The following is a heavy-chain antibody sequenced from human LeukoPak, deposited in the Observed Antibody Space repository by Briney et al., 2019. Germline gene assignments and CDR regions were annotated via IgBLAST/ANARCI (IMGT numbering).Heavy chain of an antibody. V-gene: IGHV3-53*01. CDR3: ARRAGAYSHPYDY. CDR2: IYSDNT. CDR1: GFTFGDYA. Sequence: PGGSLRLSCTASGFTFGDYAMSWARQAPGKGLELVSFIYSDNTHYSDSVKGRFTISRDNSKNTLYLQMNSLRAEDTAVYYCARRAGAYSHPYDYWGQGTLVTVSS. J-gene: IGHJ4*02. D-gene: IGHD4/OR15-4a*01.